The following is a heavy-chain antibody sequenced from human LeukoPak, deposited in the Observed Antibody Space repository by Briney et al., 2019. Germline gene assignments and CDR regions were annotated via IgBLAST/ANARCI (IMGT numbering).Heavy chain of an antibody. V-gene: IGHV3-23*01. CDR1: GFTFSSFA. CDR2: ISGSGHTT. Sequence: GGSLRLSCAASGFTFSSFAMSWVRQGPGKGLEWASAISGSGHTTYYADSVKGRFTISRDNSKTTLYLQMSRLRAKDTAGYDCAKDHQICGAYNLHYWGQGTLVTVSS. D-gene: IGHD1-1*01. J-gene: IGHJ4*02. CDR3: AKDHQICGAYNLHY.